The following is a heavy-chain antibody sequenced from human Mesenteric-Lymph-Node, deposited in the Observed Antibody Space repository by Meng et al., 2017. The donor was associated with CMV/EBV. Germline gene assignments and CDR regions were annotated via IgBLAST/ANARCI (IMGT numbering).Heavy chain of an antibody. CDR1: GYTFTSYD. CDR3: ARDSPPSYGMDV. V-gene: IGHV1-46*01. J-gene: IGHJ6*02. CDR2: INPSGGST. Sequence: ASVKVSCKASGYTFTSYDINWVRQAPGQGLEWMGIINPSGGSTSYAQKFQGRVTMTRDTSTSTVYMELSSLRSEDTAVYYCARDSPPSYGMDVWGQGTTVTVSS.